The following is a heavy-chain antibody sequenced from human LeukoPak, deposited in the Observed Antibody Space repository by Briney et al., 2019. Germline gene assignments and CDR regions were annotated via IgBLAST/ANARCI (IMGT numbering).Heavy chain of an antibody. CDR1: SDSISSGNYY. V-gene: IGHV4-61*02. D-gene: IGHD3-3*01. CDR3: ASGARGTIFGVVGYFDN. Sequence: ASETLSLTCTVSSDSISSGNYYWSWIRQPAGKGLEWIVRIYSSGSINYNPSLKSRVTISVDTSKNHFSLELSSVTAADTAVYYCASGARGTIFGVVGYFDNWGQGNLVTVSS. J-gene: IGHJ4*02. CDR2: IYSSGSI.